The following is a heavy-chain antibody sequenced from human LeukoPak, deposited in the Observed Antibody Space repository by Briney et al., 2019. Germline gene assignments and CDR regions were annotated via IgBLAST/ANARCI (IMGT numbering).Heavy chain of an antibody. Sequence: PGGSLRLSCAASGFTFSDYYMSWIRQAPGKGLEWVSYISSSVSSMWYADSVKGRFTISRDNAKNSLYLQMNSLRAEDTAVYYCAREGAVVRQTREAYSSSWYRYSSGWYYYYYGMDVWGQGTTVTVSS. CDR3: AREGAVVRQTREAYSSSWYRYSSGWYYYYYGMDV. CDR1: GFTFSDYY. J-gene: IGHJ6*02. D-gene: IGHD6-13*01. CDR2: ISSSVSSM. V-gene: IGHV3-11*01.